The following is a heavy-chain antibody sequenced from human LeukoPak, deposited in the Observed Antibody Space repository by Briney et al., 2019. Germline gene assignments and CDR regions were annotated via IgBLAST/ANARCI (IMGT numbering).Heavy chain of an antibody. CDR3: AREIDDYGTKGAFDI. Sequence: SETLSLTCAVSGGSLSSSNWWSWVRQPPGEGMEWIGEIYHSGSTNYNPSLKSRVTISVDKSKNQFSLKLSSVTAADTAVYYCAREIDDYGTKGAFDIWGQGTMVTVSS. J-gene: IGHJ3*02. V-gene: IGHV4-4*02. CDR1: GGSLSSSNW. CDR2: IYHSGST. D-gene: IGHD4-17*01.